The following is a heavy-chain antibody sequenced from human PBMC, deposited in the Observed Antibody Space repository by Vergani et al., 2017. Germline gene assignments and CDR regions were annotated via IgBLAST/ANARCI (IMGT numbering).Heavy chain of an antibody. Sequence: QVQLVQSGSEVRKPGASVKVSSQVSGYSLTELTIHWVRQAPGKGLEWMGGFDPEHGEVTVAHHIQGRVTMTEDRSTDTAYMELSSLRPEDTALYYCAIVTYYYDSSGYYLDYWGQGTLVTVSS. CDR2: FDPEHGEV. J-gene: IGHJ4*02. D-gene: IGHD3-22*01. V-gene: IGHV1-24*01. CDR3: AIVTYYYDSSGYYLDY. CDR1: GYSLTELT.